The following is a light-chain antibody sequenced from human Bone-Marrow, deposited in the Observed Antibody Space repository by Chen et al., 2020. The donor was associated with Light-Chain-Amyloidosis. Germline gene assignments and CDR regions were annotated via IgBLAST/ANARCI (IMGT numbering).Light chain of an antibody. CDR3: SSYTITNTLV. CDR2: EVT. V-gene: IGLV2-14*01. CDR1: SSDVGGDNH. Sequence: QSALTQPASVSGSPGPPITISCTGTSSDVGGDNHVSWYQQHPDKAPKLMIYEVTKRPSWVPDRFSGSKSDNAASLTISGLQTEDEADYFCSSYTITNTLVFGSGTRVTVL. J-gene: IGLJ1*01.